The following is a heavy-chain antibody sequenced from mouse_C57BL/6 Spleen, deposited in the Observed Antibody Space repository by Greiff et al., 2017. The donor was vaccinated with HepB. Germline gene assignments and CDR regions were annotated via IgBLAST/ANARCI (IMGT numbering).Heavy chain of an antibody. Sequence: DVKLVESGAELVRPGASVKLSCTASGFNIKDDYMHWVKQRPEQGLEWIGWIDPENGDTEYASKFQGKATITADTSSNTAYLQLSSLTSEDTAVYYCTTVLLRGFAYWGQGTLVTVSA. CDR3: TTVLLRGFAY. CDR2: IDPENGDT. V-gene: IGHV14-4*01. CDR1: GFNIKDDY. D-gene: IGHD1-1*01. J-gene: IGHJ3*01.